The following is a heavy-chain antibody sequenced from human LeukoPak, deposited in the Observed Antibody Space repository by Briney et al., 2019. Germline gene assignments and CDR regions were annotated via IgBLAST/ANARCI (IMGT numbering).Heavy chain of an antibody. D-gene: IGHD3-3*01. V-gene: IGHV4-59*01. CDR3: ASSLRFLDPGHNYYYMDV. J-gene: IGHJ6*03. CDR1: GGSINNYY. CDR2: ISYSGST. Sequence: PSETLSLTCTVSGGSINNYYWSWIRQPPGKGLEWIGFISYSGSTNYNPSLKSRVTISVDTSKNQFSLKLTSVTAADTAVYYCASSLRFLDPGHNYYYMDVWGKGTTVTVSS.